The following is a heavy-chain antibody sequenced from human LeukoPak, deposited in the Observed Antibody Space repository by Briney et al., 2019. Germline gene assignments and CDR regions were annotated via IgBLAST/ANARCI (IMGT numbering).Heavy chain of an antibody. CDR1: GFTFSIYW. J-gene: IGHJ3*02. D-gene: IGHD2-15*01. Sequence: QCGGSLRLSCAASGFTFSIYWMSWVRQAPGKGLEWVASIKQDGSVKHFLDSVKGRFTISRDNAKNSLYLQMNSLRAEDTAVYYCARWDAYCSGGTCYFGGFAFDIWGQGTMVTVSS. CDR2: IKQDGSVK. V-gene: IGHV3-7*01. CDR3: ARWDAYCSGGTCYFGGFAFDI.